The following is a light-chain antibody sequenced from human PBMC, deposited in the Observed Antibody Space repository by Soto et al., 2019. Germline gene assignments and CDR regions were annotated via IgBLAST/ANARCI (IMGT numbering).Light chain of an antibody. J-gene: IGKJ1*01. V-gene: IGKV1-5*01. Sequence: DIQMTQSPSTLSASVGDRVTITCRASQDIVNWLAWYQHTPGKAPQLLIFDASTLQSGVPSRFIGSASGTEFPLTINNLQPDDLGTYFCQQYNSYPGTFGQGTKVES. CDR1: QDIVNW. CDR2: DAS. CDR3: QQYNSYPGT.